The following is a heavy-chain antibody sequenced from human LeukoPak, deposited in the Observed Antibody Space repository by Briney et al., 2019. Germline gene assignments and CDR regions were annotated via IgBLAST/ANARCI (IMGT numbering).Heavy chain of an antibody. V-gene: IGHV1-69*13. Sequence: ASVKVSCKASGGTFSSYAISWVRQAPGQGLEWMGGIIPIFGTANYAQKFQGRVTITADESTSTAYMELSSLRSEDTAVYYCASRASDTAMVVDYWGQGTLVTVSS. CDR2: IIPIFGTA. D-gene: IGHD5-18*01. CDR1: GGTFSSYA. J-gene: IGHJ4*02. CDR3: ASRASDTAMVVDY.